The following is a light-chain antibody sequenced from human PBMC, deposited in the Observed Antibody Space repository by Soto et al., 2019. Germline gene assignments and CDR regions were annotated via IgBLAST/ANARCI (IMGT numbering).Light chain of an antibody. CDR2: AAS. CDR1: QGVSSY. Sequence: DIHFTPSPSFLSASLGARVTITCRASQGVSSYLAWYQQKPGKAPKLLIYAASSLQSGVPSRFSGSGSGTDFTLTIISLQPEDFSTYYCQQANGCPHTFGQGTRVEI. J-gene: IGKJ5*01. V-gene: IGKV1-9*01. CDR3: QQANGCPHT.